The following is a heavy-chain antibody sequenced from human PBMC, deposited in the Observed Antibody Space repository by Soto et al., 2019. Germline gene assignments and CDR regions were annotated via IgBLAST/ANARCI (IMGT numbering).Heavy chain of an antibody. CDR2: ISWNSGSI. D-gene: IGHD3-16*01. CDR1: GFTFDDYA. J-gene: IGHJ6*02. CDR3: AKGALMITFGGVPRTDYYYYGMDV. Sequence: LRLSCAASGFTFDDYAMHWVRQAPGKGLEWVSGISWNSGSIGYADSVKGRFTISRDNAKNSLYLQMNSLRAEDTALYYCAKGALMITFGGVPRTDYYYYGMDVWGQGTTVTVSS. V-gene: IGHV3-9*01.